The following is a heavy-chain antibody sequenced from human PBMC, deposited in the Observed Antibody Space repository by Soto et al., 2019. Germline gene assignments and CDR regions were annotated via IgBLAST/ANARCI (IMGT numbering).Heavy chain of an antibody. J-gene: IGHJ3*02. Sequence: PGESLKISCKGSGYKFTNYWIGWVRQMPGKGLECMGVIYPGDSDTRYSPSFQGQVTISADKSISTAYLQWSSLKASDTAIYYCASTDIVSTIDGGHDAFDIWGQGTMVTVSS. D-gene: IGHD5-12*01. CDR3: ASTDIVSTIDGGHDAFDI. CDR1: GYKFTNYW. V-gene: IGHV5-51*01. CDR2: IYPGDSDT.